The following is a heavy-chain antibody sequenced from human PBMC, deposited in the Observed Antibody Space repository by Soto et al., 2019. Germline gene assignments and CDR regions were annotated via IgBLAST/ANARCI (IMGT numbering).Heavy chain of an antibody. Sequence: GESLKISCKGSGYSFSNYWLGWVRQMPGKGLEWMGIIFPADSDTRYSPSFQGQVTISADKSTSTAYLQWSSLKASDTAMYYCARRGSRNELYGMDVWGQGTTVTVS. D-gene: IGHD1-7*01. V-gene: IGHV5-51*01. CDR2: IFPADSDT. CDR3: ARRGSRNELYGMDV. J-gene: IGHJ6*02. CDR1: GYSFSNYW.